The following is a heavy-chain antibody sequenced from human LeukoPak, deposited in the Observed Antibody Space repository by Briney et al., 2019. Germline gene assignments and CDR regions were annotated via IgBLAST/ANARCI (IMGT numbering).Heavy chain of an antibody. V-gene: IGHV4-4*07. CDR3: ARDQTYYVSSGYYYVTYLQH. J-gene: IGHJ1*01. CDR2: MSSGGST. Sequence: SETLSLTCTVSGAYISSSYCTWIRQSAGEGLEWIGRMSSGGSTTYNPSFKGRVTMSLDTSKRQFSLNLSSVTAADTAVYYCARDQTYYVSSGYYYVTYLQHWGQGIPVTVSS. D-gene: IGHD3-22*01. CDR1: GAYISSSY.